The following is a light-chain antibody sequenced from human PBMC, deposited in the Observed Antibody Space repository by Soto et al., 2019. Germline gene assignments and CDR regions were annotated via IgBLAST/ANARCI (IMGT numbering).Light chain of an antibody. CDR3: HQHMTWPRYT. CDR1: QTVSNY. V-gene: IGKV3-11*01. J-gene: IGKJ3*01. Sequence: EIVLTQSPATLSLSPGESATLSCRASQTVSNYLAWYQQKPGQAPRLLIYDASNRATGIPARFSGSGSGTDFTLTISSLEPEDFAVYSCHQHMTWPRYTFGPGTKLDIK. CDR2: DAS.